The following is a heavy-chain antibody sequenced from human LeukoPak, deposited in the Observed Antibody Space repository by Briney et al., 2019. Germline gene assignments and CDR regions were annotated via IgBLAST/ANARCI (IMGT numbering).Heavy chain of an antibody. V-gene: IGHV3-49*04. D-gene: IGHD3/OR15-3a*01. J-gene: IGHJ4*02. Sequence: GGSLRLSCTASGFTSGDYAMSWVRQAPGKGLEWVGLIRSKAYGGTTEYAASVKGRFTISRDDSKSIAYLQMNSLRAEDTAVYYCARDGSDFFGFDYWGQGTLVTVSS. CDR2: IRSKAYGGTT. CDR3: ARDGSDFFGFDY. CDR1: GFTSGDYA.